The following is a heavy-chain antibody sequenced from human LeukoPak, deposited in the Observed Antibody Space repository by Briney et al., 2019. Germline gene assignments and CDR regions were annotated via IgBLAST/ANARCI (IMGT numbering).Heavy chain of an antibody. CDR1: GGSLSSSSYY. CDR2: IYYSGST. CDR3: ARRRASYSDSSGYYYGGWFDP. J-gene: IGHJ5*02. Sequence: SETLSLTCTVSGGSLSSSSYYWGWIRQPPGKGLEWIGSIYYSGSTQYSPSLKSRVTISVDTSKNQFSLKLSSVTAADTAVYYCARRRASYSDSSGYYYGGWFDPWGQGTLVTVSS. D-gene: IGHD3-22*01. V-gene: IGHV4-39*01.